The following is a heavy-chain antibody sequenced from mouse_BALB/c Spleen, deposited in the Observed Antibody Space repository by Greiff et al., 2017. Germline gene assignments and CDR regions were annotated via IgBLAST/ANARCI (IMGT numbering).Heavy chain of an antibody. D-gene: IGHD1-1*01. J-gene: IGHJ4*01. CDR3: ARRGTVHYYAMDY. CDR1: GYTFTDYA. V-gene: IGHV1S137*01. CDR2: ISTYYGDA. Sequence: QVQLQQSGAELVRPGVSVKISCKGSGYTFTDYAMHWVKQSHAKSLEWIGVISTYYGDASYNQKFKGKATMTVDKSSSTAYMELARLTSEDSAIYYCARRGTVHYYAMDYWGQGTSVTVSS.